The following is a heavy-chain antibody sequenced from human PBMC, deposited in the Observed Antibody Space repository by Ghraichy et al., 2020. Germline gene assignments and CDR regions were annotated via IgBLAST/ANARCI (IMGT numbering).Heavy chain of an antibody. CDR2: IYYSGST. V-gene: IGHV4-61*01. Sequence: SETLSLTCTVSGGSVSSGSYYWSWIRQPPGKGLEWIGYIYYSGSTNYNPSLKSRVTISVDTSKNQFSLKLSSVTAADTAVYYCAREYYDFWSGYYGMDVWGQGTTVTVSS. J-gene: IGHJ6*02. CDR3: AREYYDFWSGYYGMDV. CDR1: GGSVSSGSYY. D-gene: IGHD3-3*01.